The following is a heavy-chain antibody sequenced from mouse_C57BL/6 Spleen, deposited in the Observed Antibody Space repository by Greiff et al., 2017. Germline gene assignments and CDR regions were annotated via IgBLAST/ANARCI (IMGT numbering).Heavy chain of an antibody. V-gene: IGHV1-5*01. Sequence: EVQLQQSGTVLARPGASVKMSCKTSGYTFTSYWMHWVKQRPGQGLEWIGAIYPGNSDTSYNQKFKGKAKLTAVTSASTAYMELSSLTNEDSAVYYCTRKDGSSHYYAMDYWGQGTSVTVSS. J-gene: IGHJ4*01. D-gene: IGHD1-1*01. CDR2: IYPGNSDT. CDR3: TRKDGSSHYYAMDY. CDR1: GYTFTSYW.